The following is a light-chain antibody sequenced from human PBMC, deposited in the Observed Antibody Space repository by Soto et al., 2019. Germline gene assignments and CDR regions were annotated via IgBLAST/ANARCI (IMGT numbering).Light chain of an antibody. Sequence: QAVVTQPPSASGTPGQRVIISCSGSSSNFGTNTVKWYQQLPGTAPKLLMYSNNQRPSGVPDRFSGSKSGNTASLTVSGLQAGDEADYYCSSFAANDNVVFGGGTKVTVL. CDR2: SNN. CDR3: SSFAANDNVV. V-gene: IGLV1-44*01. CDR1: SSNFGTNT. J-gene: IGLJ3*02.